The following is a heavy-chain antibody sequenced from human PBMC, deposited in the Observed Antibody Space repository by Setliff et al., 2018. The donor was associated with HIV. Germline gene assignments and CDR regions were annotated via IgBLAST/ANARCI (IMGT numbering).Heavy chain of an antibody. J-gene: IGHJ4*02. Sequence: PGGSLRLSCVASSGFAFSDNPMNWVRQAPGKGLEWIGSIYHTGITYDNPSLKSRVTISVDMSKNQFSLKLKSLTAADTAVYYCARGDILTGFGGGFDYWGEGKLVTVSS. V-gene: IGHV4-4*02. CDR2: IYHTGIT. CDR3: ARGDILTGFGGGFDY. CDR1: SGFAFSDNP. D-gene: IGHD3-9*01.